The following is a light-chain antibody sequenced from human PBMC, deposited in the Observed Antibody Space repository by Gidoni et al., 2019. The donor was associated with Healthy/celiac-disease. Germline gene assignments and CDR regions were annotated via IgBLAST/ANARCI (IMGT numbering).Light chain of an antibody. CDR1: QSIGFW. CDR3: QQYNGHPWA. V-gene: IGKV1-5*03. Sequence: DIPLTQSPSTLSASAGDRVTITCRASQSIGFWLAWYRQKPGEAPSLLISQASILQSGVPSRFSGSGSRTEFTLTINNLQPDDFATYFCQQYNGHPWAFGQGTKVEIK. CDR2: QAS. J-gene: IGKJ1*01.